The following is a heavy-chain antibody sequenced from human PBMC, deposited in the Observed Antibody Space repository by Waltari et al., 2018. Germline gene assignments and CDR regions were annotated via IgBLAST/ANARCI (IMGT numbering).Heavy chain of an antibody. CDR3: AREEYYDILTGYYSGVDY. D-gene: IGHD3-9*01. V-gene: IGHV3-48*03. Sequence: EVQLVESGGGLVQPGGSLRLSWSASGFPFSSYERDWVRQAPGKRLECVSYISSSGSTEYHADSVKGRFTISRDNAKNSLYLQMKSLRAEDTAVDYCAREEYYDILTGYYSGVDYWCQGTLVTVSS. CDR1: GFPFSSYE. J-gene: IGHJ4*02. CDR2: ISSSGSTE.